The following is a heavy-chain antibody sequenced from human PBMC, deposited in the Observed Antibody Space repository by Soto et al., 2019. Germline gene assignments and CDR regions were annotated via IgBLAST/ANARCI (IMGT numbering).Heavy chain of an antibody. D-gene: IGHD5-12*01. CDR1: GFSLSNARMG. J-gene: IGHJ5*02. Sequence: QVTLKESGPVLVKPTETLTLTCTVSGFSLSNARMGVSWIRQPPGKALEWLAHIFSNDEKSYSTSLKSRLTISKDTSKSQVVLTMTNIDPVDTATYYCARTVNIVATISGWFDPWGQGTLVTVSS. V-gene: IGHV2-26*01. CDR2: IFSNDEK. CDR3: ARTVNIVATISGWFDP.